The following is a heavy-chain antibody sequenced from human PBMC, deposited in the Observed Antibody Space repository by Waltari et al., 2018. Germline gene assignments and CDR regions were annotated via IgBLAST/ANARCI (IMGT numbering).Heavy chain of an antibody. CDR3: ARDHGDCDCDCYS. J-gene: IGHJ3*01. Sequence: EVQLVESGGGLVQPGGSLRLFCAASGFLLSNYSMNWVRQSPGTGLGWVSYISSSSATMYYADSVKGRFTISRDNAKNSLYLQMNSLRAEDTAVYYCARDHGDCDCDCYSWGQGTMVTVSS. CDR1: GFLLSNYS. D-gene: IGHD2-21*02. CDR2: ISSSSATM. V-gene: IGHV3-48*01.